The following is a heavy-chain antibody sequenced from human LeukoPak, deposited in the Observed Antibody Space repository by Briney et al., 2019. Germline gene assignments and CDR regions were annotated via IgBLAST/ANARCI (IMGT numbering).Heavy chain of an antibody. J-gene: IGHJ5*02. CDR2: IDYSGST. D-gene: IGHD3-10*01. Sequence: ASETLSLTCXVXGGSISSSSYDWGWIRQPPGRGLEWIGSIDYSGSTYYNPSLKRRVTISLDTSKNQFYLKLRSVTAADTAVYYCARQERNYYGSVSYLRWFDPGGQGTLVTVSS. CDR3: ARQERNYYGSVSYLRWFDP. CDR1: GGSISSSSYD. V-gene: IGHV4-39*01.